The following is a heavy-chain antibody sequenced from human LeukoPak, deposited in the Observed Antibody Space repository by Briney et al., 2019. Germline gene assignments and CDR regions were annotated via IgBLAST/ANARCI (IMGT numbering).Heavy chain of an antibody. J-gene: IGHJ6*02. Sequence: PSETLSLTCTVSGGSISSYYWSWIRQPPGKGLEWIGYIYYSGSTNYNPSLKSRVTISVDTSKNQFSLKLSSVTAADTAVYYCARTLSGGCYYGMDVWGQGTTVTVSS. CDR1: GGSISSYY. CDR3: ARTLSGGCYYGMDV. D-gene: IGHD2-15*01. CDR2: IYYSGST. V-gene: IGHV4-59*08.